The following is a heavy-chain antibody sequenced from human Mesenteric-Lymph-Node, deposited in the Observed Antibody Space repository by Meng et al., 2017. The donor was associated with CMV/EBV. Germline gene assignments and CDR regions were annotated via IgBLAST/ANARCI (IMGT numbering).Heavy chain of an antibody. V-gene: IGHV3-30*12. CDR3: ARVDWNGHY. D-gene: IGHD1-1*01. CDR1: GFTFRTTS. J-gene: IGHJ4*02. Sequence: GGSLRLSCAASGFTFRTTSMNWLRQAPGKGLEWVAVISYDGSNKYYADSVKGRFTISRDNAKNSLYLQMNSLRAEDTALYYCARVDWNGHYWGQGTLVTVSS. CDR2: ISYDGSNK.